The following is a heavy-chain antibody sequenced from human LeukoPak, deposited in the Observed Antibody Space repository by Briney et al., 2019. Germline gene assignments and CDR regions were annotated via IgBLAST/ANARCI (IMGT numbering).Heavy chain of an antibody. J-gene: IGHJ5*02. Sequence: ASVKVSCKASGYTFTSYDINWVRQATGQGLEWMGWMNPNSGNTGYAQKFQGRVTITRNTSISTAYMELSSLRSEDTAVYYCARGTPYGDYYRREFDPWGQGTLVTVSS. CDR1: GYTFTSYD. V-gene: IGHV1-8*03. D-gene: IGHD4-17*01. CDR2: MNPNSGNT. CDR3: ARGTPYGDYYRREFDP.